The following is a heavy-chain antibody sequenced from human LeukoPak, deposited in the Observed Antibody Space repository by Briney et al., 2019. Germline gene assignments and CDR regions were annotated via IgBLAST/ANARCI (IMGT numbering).Heavy chain of an antibody. CDR2: IKSKTDGGTT. J-gene: IGHJ4*02. V-gene: IGHV3-15*01. CDR1: GFTFSNAW. CDR3: TTEYCSSTSCYDG. D-gene: IGHD2-2*01. Sequence: GGSLRLSCAASGFTFSNAWMSWVRQAPGKGLEWVGRIKSKTDGGTTDYAAPVKGRFTISRDDSKTTPYLQMNSLKTEDTAVYYCTTEYCSSTSCYDGWGQGTLVTVSS.